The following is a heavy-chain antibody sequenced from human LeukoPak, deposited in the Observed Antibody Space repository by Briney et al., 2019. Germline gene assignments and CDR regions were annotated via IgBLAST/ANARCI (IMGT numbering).Heavy chain of an antibody. CDR1: GFTFSSYG. V-gene: IGHV3-30*18. CDR2: ISYDGSNK. D-gene: IGHD6-19*01. CDR3: AKTAGEQWLAMSLDY. Sequence: GGSLRLSCAASGFTFSSYGMHWVGQAPGKGLEWVAVISYDGSNKYYADSVKGRFTISRDNSKNTLYLDMTSLRAEDTAVFYCAKTAGEQWLAMSLDYWGQRTLVTVSS. J-gene: IGHJ4*02.